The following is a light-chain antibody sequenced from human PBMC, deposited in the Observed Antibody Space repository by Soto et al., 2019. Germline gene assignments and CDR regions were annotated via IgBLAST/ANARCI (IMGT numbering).Light chain of an antibody. V-gene: IGKV3-15*01. CDR3: QQYENWPPAVT. CDR2: GAS. Sequence: DIVLTRSPATLSVSPGERATLSCRASLPISNKLAWYQQRPGQSLRLLIYGASARAHGVPARFSGSGSGTEFTLTISSLQSEDLAVYYCQQYENWPPAVTFGGGTNVEIK. J-gene: IGKJ4*01. CDR1: LPISNK.